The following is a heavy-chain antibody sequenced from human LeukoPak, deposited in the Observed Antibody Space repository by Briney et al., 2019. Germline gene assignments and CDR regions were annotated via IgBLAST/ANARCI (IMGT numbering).Heavy chain of an antibody. CDR1: GFTFSSYS. CDR3: ARDRGGSYSAIDY. Sequence: GGSLRLSCAASGFTFSSYSLNWVRQAPGKGLEWVSFISSSSITIYYADSVKGRFTITRDNAEKSLYLQMNSLRAEDTAVYYCARDRGGSYSAIDYWGQGTLVTVSS. CDR2: ISSSSITI. J-gene: IGHJ4*02. V-gene: IGHV3-48*04. D-gene: IGHD2-15*01.